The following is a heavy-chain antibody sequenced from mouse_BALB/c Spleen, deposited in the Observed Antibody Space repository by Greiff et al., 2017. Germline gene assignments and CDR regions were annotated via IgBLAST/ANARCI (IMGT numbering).Heavy chain of an antibody. V-gene: IGHV14-1*02. CDR3: ARGGGGFPFAY. Sequence: EVQRVESGAELVRPGALVKLSCKASGFNIKDYYMHWVKQRPEQGLEWIGWIDPENGNTIYDPKFQGKASITADTSSNTAYLQLSSLTSEDTAVYYCARGGGGFPFAYWGQGTLVTVSA. D-gene: IGHD1-1*02. J-gene: IGHJ3*01. CDR2: IDPENGNT. CDR1: GFNIKDYY.